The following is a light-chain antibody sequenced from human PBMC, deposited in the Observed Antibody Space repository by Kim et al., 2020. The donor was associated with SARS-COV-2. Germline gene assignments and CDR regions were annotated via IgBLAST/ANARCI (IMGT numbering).Light chain of an antibody. CDR2: QDN. Sequence: MSPGQTASISSTGNKLGNRFACWYQQKPSQSPVLVIYQDNKRPSGIPERFSGSNSGNTATLTISGTQAMDEADYYCQAWDSSTAVFGGGTQLTVL. J-gene: IGLJ2*01. V-gene: IGLV3-1*01. CDR3: QAWDSSTAV. CDR1: KLGNRF.